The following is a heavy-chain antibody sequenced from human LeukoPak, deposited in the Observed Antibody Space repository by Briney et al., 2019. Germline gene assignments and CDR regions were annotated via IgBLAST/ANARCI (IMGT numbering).Heavy chain of an antibody. D-gene: IGHD6-13*01. CDR2: INHNGST. J-gene: IGHJ2*01. CDR1: GGSFSGYY. CDR3: ARRFRHMQRYFDL. V-gene: IGHV4-34*01. Sequence: SETLSLTCAVYGGSFSGYYWRWIRQPPGKGLEWIGEINHNGSTNYNPSLKSRVTISVDTSKNQFSLKLSSVTAADTTVYYCARRFRHMQRYFDLWGRGTLVTVSS.